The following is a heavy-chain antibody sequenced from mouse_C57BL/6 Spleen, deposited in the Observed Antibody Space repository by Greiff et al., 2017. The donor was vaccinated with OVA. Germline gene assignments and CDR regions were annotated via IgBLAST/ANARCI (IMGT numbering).Heavy chain of an antibody. CDR3: TTLGRYCDY. CDR1: GFNIKDYY. Sequence: VQLQQSGAELVRPGASVKLSCTASGFNIKDYYMHWVKQRPEQGLEWIGRIDPEDGDPEYAPKFQGKATMTAETSSNTAYLQLSSLTSEDTAVYYCTTLGRYCDYWGQGTTLTVSS. CDR2: IDPEDGDP. J-gene: IGHJ2*01. V-gene: IGHV14-1*01. D-gene: IGHD4-1*01.